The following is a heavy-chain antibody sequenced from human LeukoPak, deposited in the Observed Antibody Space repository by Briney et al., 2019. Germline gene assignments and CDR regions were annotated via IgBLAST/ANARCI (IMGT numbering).Heavy chain of an antibody. CDR3: AKDYQQQLAN. J-gene: IGHJ4*02. Sequence: TGGSLRPSRAASGFTFSSYGMHWVRQAPGKGLEWVAFIRYDGSNKYYADSVKGRFTISRDNSKNTLYLQMNSLRAEDTAVYYCAKDYQQQLANWGQGTLVTVSS. CDR2: IRYDGSNK. V-gene: IGHV3-30*02. CDR1: GFTFSSYG. D-gene: IGHD6-13*01.